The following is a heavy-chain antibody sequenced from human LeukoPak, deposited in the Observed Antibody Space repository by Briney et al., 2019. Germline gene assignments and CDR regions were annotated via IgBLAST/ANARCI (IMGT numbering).Heavy chain of an antibody. CDR1: GVTFSGYS. Sequence: GGSLRLSCAASGVTFSGYSMNWVRQAPGKGLEWVSAITATSLHIYYADSVKGRFTISRDNAKNSLYLQMNSLRAEDTAVYYCARGGYSGYDRGFDYWGQGTLVTVSS. CDR2: ITATSLHI. CDR3: ARGGYSGYDRGFDY. V-gene: IGHV3-21*01. J-gene: IGHJ4*02. D-gene: IGHD5-12*01.